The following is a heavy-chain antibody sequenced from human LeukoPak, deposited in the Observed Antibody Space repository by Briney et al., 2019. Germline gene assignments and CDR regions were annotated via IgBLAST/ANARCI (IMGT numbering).Heavy chain of an antibody. Sequence: GGSLRLSCAASGFTFSSYSMNWVRQAPGKGLEWVSSISNSSSYIYYADSVKGRFTISRDNAKNSLYLQMNSLRAEDTAVYYCARSQHYYDSSGYYLVYWGQGTLVTVSS. CDR1: GFTFSSYS. V-gene: IGHV3-21*01. CDR2: ISNSSSYI. CDR3: ARSQHYYDSSGYYLVY. D-gene: IGHD3-22*01. J-gene: IGHJ4*02.